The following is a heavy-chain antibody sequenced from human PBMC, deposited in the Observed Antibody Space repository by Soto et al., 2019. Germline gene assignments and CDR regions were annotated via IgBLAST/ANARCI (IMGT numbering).Heavy chain of an antibody. CDR1: GFTFRSYG. D-gene: IGHD1-1*01. CDR3: AKERTRHFDY. Sequence: RLSCAASGFTFRSYGMHWVRQAPGKGLEWVAVISYDGNNKYYADSVKGRLTISRDNSKNTVSLQMNSLRVEDTAVYYCAKERTRHFDYWGQGVHVTV. V-gene: IGHV3-30*18. J-gene: IGHJ4*02. CDR2: ISYDGNNK.